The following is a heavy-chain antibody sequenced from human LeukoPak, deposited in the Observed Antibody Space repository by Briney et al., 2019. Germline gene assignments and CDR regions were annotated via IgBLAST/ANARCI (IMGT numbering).Heavy chain of an antibody. V-gene: IGHV3-9*01. CDR1: GFTFDDYA. CDR2: ISWNSGSV. Sequence: GRSLRLSCAASGFTFDDYAMHWVRQAPGKGLEWVSGISWNSGSVGYADSVKGRFTISRDNAKNSLYLQMNSLRAEDTALYYCAKGGYSYGYFDYWGQGTLVTVSS. CDR3: AKGGYSYGYFDY. J-gene: IGHJ4*02. D-gene: IGHD5-18*01.